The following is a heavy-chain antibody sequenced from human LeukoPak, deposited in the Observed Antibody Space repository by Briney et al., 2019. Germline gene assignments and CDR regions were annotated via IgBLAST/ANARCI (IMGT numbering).Heavy chain of an antibody. CDR3: AKDASTTTNFYFFDY. V-gene: IGHV3-23*01. Sequence: PGGSLRLSCAASGFTFTNYAMTWVRQAPGKGLEWISGISKSGDITFYADSVKGRFTISRDTSKSAVYLQMNNLRAEDAAIYYCAKDASTTTNFYFFDYWGQGALATVSS. CDR2: ISKSGDIT. CDR1: GFTFTNYA. D-gene: IGHD1-26*01. J-gene: IGHJ4*02.